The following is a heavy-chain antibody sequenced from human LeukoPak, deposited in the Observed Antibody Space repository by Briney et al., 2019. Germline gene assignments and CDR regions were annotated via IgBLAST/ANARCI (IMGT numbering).Heavy chain of an antibody. J-gene: IGHJ1*01. CDR1: GLTFSNYA. CDR2: ISSSGANT. D-gene: IGHD3-22*01. V-gene: IGHV3-23*01. Sequence: PGGSLKLSCEASGLTFSNYAITWVRQAPGKGLELVSTISSSGANTYYADSVRGRFTISRDNSKNTLYLQMNSLRAEGTAVYYCAKDGHYDSSGFTLQYWGQGTLVTVSS. CDR3: AKDGHYDSSGFTLQY.